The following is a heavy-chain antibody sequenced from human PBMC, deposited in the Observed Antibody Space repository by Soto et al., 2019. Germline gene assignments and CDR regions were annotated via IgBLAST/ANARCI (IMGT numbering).Heavy chain of an antibody. CDR2: LYYSGST. CDR3: ARHDYGMDV. V-gene: IGHV4-59*02. Sequence: TSETLSLTCTASGGSVRSYYWSWIRQPPGKGLEWIGFLYYSGSTNYNPSLKSRVSISVDTSKNLLSLKLNSVTAADTAVYYCARHDYGMDVWGQGTTVTVSS. J-gene: IGHJ6*02. CDR1: GGSVRSYY.